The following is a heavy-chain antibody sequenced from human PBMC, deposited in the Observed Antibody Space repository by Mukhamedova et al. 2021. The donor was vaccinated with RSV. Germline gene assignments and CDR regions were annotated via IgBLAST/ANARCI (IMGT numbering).Heavy chain of an antibody. CDR2: ISTYNGKT. D-gene: IGHD3-10*01. CDR3: AARSGTYPYYFDY. J-gene: IGHJ4*02. V-gene: IGHV1-18*01. Sequence: EYMGCISTYNGKTNYAQKLQGRVTMTTDTSTSTAYMELRSLRSDDTAVYYCAARSGTYPYYFDYWGQGTLVTVSS.